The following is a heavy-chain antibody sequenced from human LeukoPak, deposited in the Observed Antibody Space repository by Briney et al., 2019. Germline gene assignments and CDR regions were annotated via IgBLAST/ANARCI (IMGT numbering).Heavy chain of an antibody. Sequence: GGSLRLSCAASGFTFSSYGMHWVRQAPGKGLEWVAFIRYDGSNKYYADSVKGRFTISRDNSKNTLYLQMNSLRAEDTAVYYCARGPSGSYYRIYFDYWGQGTLVTVSS. CDR1: GFTFSSYG. V-gene: IGHV3-30*02. CDR3: ARGPSGSYYRIYFDY. J-gene: IGHJ4*02. D-gene: IGHD1-26*01. CDR2: IRYDGSNK.